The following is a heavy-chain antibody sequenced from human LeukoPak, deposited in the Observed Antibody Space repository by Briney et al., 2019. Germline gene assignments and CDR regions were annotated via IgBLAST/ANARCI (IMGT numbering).Heavy chain of an antibody. Sequence: SETLSLTCAVYGGSLSGYYLSWIRQPPGKGLEWIGEINHSGSTNYNPSLKSRVTISVDTSKNQFSLKLSSVTAADTAVYYCARGYGIAAAGYRHWGQGTLVTVSS. V-gene: IGHV4-34*01. J-gene: IGHJ1*01. CDR2: INHSGST. CDR3: ARGYGIAAAGYRH. D-gene: IGHD6-13*01. CDR1: GGSLSGYY.